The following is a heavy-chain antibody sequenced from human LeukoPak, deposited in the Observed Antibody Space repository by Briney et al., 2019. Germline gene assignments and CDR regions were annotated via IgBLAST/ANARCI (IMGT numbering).Heavy chain of an antibody. Sequence: ASVKVSCKVSGYTLTELSMHWVRQAPGKGLEWMGGFDPEDGETIYAQKFQGRVTMTEDTSTDTAYMELSSLRSEGTAVYYCARPTYCSGGSCYQALDYWGQGTLVTVSS. CDR1: GYTLTELS. CDR2: FDPEDGET. D-gene: IGHD2-15*01. CDR3: ARPTYCSGGSCYQALDY. J-gene: IGHJ4*02. V-gene: IGHV1-24*01.